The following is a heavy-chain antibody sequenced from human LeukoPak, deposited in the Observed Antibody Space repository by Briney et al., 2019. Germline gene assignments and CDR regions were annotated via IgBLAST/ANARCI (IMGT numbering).Heavy chain of an antibody. J-gene: IGHJ6*03. CDR3: AKAEYSSSKKSYYYYMDV. CDR1: GFTFSSYS. Sequence: GGSLRLSCAASGFTFSSYSMNWVRQAPGKGLEWVSSISSSSSYIYYADSVKGRFTISRDNAKNSLYLQMNSLRAEDTAVYYCAKAEYSSSKKSYYYYMDVWGKGTTVTVSS. CDR2: ISSSSSYI. V-gene: IGHV3-21*03. D-gene: IGHD6-6*01.